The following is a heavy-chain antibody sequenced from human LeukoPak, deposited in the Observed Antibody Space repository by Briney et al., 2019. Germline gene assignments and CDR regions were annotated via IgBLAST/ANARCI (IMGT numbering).Heavy chain of an antibody. Sequence: GGSLRLSCAASGFTLDDYAMHWVRQAPGKGLEWVSGISWNSGSIGYADSVKGRFTISRDNAKNSLYLQMNSLRAEDTALYYCAKGYYYYGMDVWGQGTTVTVSS. V-gene: IGHV3-9*01. CDR3: AKGYYYYGMDV. J-gene: IGHJ6*02. CDR1: GFTLDDYA. CDR2: ISWNSGSI.